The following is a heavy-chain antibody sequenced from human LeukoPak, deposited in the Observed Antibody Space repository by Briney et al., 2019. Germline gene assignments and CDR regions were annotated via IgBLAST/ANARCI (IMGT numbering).Heavy chain of an antibody. J-gene: IGHJ4*02. CDR2: IRCDGSDK. D-gene: IGHD3-9*01. Sequence: GSLRLSCAASGFTFSRYGMHWVRQTPGKGLEWVAFIRCDGSDKYYVESVKGRFIISRDNSKNSLYLQMNSLRAEDTAVYYCAKLQLYYDILTGPSVDSWGQGTLVTVSS. CDR1: GFTFSRYG. CDR3: AKLQLYYDILTGPSVDS. V-gene: IGHV3-30*02.